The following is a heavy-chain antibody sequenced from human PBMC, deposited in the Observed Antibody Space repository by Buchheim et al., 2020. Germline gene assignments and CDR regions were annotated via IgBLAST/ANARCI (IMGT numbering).Heavy chain of an antibody. Sequence: EVQLVESGGGLVQPGGSLRLSCAASGFTFSSYWMSWVRQAPGKGLEWVANIKQNGSEKYYVDSVKGRFTISRDNAKNSLYLQMNSLRAEDTAAYYCAREGPAYYYYYYGMDVWGQGTT. V-gene: IGHV3-7*03. CDR1: GFTFSSYW. CDR3: AREGPAYYYYYYGMDV. CDR2: IKQNGSEK. J-gene: IGHJ6*02.